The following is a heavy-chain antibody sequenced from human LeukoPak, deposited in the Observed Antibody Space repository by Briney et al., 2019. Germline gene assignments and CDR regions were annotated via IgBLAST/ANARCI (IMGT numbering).Heavy chain of an antibody. CDR3: ARAGVMCSGGSCYSWSLWFDP. V-gene: IGHV1-69*01. J-gene: IGHJ5*02. D-gene: IGHD2-15*01. Sequence: SVKVSCKASGGTFSSYAISWVRQAPGQGLEWMGGIIPIFGTANYAQKFQGRVTITADESTSTAYMELSSLRSEDTAVYYCARAGVMCSGGSCYSWSLWFDPWGQGTLVTVSS. CDR1: GGTFSSYA. CDR2: IIPIFGTA.